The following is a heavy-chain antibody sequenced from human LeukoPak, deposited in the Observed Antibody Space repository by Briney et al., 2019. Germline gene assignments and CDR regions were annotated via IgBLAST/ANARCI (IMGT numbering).Heavy chain of an antibody. CDR2: INHSGST. CDR1: GGSFSGYY. Sequence: PSETLSLTCAVYGGSFSGYYWSWIRQPPWKGLEWIGEINHSGSTNYNPSLKSRVTISVDTSKNQFSLKLSSVTAADTAVYYCARGPHRNTIFGVVTMYYFDYWGQGTLVTVSS. V-gene: IGHV4-34*01. D-gene: IGHD3-3*01. J-gene: IGHJ4*02. CDR3: ARGPHRNTIFGVVTMYYFDY.